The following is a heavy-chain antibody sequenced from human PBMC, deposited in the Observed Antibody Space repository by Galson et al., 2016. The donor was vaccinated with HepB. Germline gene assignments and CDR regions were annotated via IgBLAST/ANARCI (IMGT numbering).Heavy chain of an antibody. Sequence: SLRLSCAASGFTFSSYLMHWVRQAPGKGLVWVSCINSDGTSTTYADAVKGRCTISRDNAKNTLSLQMNSLRAEDTAVYYCTRTYSDILTGTSDNYGMDVWGQGTTVTVSS. J-gene: IGHJ6*02. CDR3: TRTYSDILTGTSDNYGMDV. CDR2: INSDGTST. CDR1: GFTFSSYL. D-gene: IGHD3-9*01. V-gene: IGHV3-74*01.